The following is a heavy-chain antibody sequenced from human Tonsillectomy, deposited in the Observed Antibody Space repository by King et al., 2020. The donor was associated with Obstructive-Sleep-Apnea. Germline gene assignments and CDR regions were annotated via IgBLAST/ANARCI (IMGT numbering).Heavy chain of an antibody. V-gene: IGHV4-39*07. CDR1: GGSISSSSHY. Sequence: QLQESGPGLVKPSETLSLTCTVSGGSISSSSHYWGWIRQPPGKGLEWIGSIYYIGSTYYNPSLKSRVTISLDTSKNQFSLKLSSVTAADTAVYYCARDQEGIAARPFDYWGQGTLVTVSS. CDR2: IYYIGST. D-gene: IGHD6-6*01. CDR3: ARDQEGIAARPFDY. J-gene: IGHJ4*02.